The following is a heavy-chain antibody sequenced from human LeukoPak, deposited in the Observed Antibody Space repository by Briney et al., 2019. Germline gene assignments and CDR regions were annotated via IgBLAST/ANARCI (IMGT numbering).Heavy chain of an antibody. CDR2: INHSGST. CDR3: ARGRRAVADPSYWYFDL. J-gene: IGHJ2*01. Sequence: SETLSLTCAVYGGSFSGSYWSWIRQPPGKGLEWIGEINHSGSTNYNPSLKSRVTISVDTSKNQFSLKLSSVTAADTAVYYCARGRRAVADPSYWYFDLWGRGTLVTVSS. CDR1: GGSFSGSY. D-gene: IGHD6-19*01. V-gene: IGHV4-34*01.